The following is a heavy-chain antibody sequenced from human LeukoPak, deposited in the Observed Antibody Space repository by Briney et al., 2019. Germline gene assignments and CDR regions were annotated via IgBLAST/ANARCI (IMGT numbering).Heavy chain of an antibody. CDR1: GFTVSSNY. CDR3: ARGGTGYVY. Sequence: PGGSLRLSCAASGFTVSSNYMSWVRQAPGKGLEWVSSISSSSSYIYYADSVKGRFTISRDNAKNSPYLQMNSLRAEDTAVYYCARGGTGYVYWGQGTLVTVSS. V-gene: IGHV3-21*01. CDR2: ISSSSSYI. D-gene: IGHD5-12*01. J-gene: IGHJ4*02.